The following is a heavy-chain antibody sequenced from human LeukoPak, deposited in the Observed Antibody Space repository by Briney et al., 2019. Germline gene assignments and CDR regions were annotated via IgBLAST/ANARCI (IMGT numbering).Heavy chain of an antibody. J-gene: IGHJ4*02. V-gene: IGHV1-69*05. CDR1: GGTFSSYA. CDR2: IIPIFGTA. Sequence: SVKVSCKASGGTFSSYAISWVRQAPGQGLEWMGGIIPIFGTANYAQKFQGRVTITTDESTSTAYMELSSLRAEDTAIYYCAKVHLLGVYDILTGYFDNWGQGTLVTVSS. D-gene: IGHD3-9*01. CDR3: AKVHLLGVYDILTGYFDN.